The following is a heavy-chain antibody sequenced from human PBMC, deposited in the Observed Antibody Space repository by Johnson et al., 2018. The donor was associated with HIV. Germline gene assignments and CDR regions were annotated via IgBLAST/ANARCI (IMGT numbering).Heavy chain of an antibody. CDR2: SGSGGRT. Sequence: EVQLVESGGGLVQPGGSLRLSCAASGFTVSSNYMSWVRQAPGKGLEWVSAISGSGGRTYYADSVKGRFTISRDNSKNTLYLQMNSLRAEDTAVYFCARAINDAFDIWGQGTMVTVSP. J-gene: IGHJ3*02. V-gene: IGHV3-66*01. CDR1: GFTVSSNY. CDR3: ARAINDAFDI.